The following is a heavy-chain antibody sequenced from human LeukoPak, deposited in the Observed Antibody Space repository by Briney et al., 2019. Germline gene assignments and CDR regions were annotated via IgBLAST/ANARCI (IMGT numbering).Heavy chain of an antibody. D-gene: IGHD6-19*01. CDR1: GGSISSYY. Sequence: SETLSLTCTVSGGSISSYYWSWIRQPPGKGLEWIGYIYYSGSTNYNPSLKSRVTISVDTSKNQFSLKLSSVTAVDTAVYYCARGGPNSSGWRIDYWGQGTLVTVSS. V-gene: IGHV4-59*01. J-gene: IGHJ4*02. CDR2: IYYSGST. CDR3: ARGGPNSSGWRIDY.